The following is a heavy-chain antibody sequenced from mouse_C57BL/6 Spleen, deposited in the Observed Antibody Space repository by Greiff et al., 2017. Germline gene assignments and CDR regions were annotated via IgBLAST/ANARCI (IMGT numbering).Heavy chain of an antibody. D-gene: IGHD2-5*01. CDR1: GYTFTSYW. CDR3: ARGGDYYSNYVSLSY. Sequence: QVQLQQPGAELVMPGASVKLSCKASGYTFTSYWMHWVKQRPGQGLEWIGELDPSDSYTNYNQKFKGKSTLTVDKSSSTAYMQLSSLTSEDSAVYYCARGGDYYSNYVSLSYWGQGTLVTVSA. CDR2: LDPSDSYT. V-gene: IGHV1-69*01. J-gene: IGHJ3*01.